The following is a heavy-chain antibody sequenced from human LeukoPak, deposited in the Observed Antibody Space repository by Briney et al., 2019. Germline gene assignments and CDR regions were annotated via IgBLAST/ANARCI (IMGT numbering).Heavy chain of an antibody. CDR3: AREGAVAGTENGGYYYYYGMDV. CDR2: INPNSGGT. CDR1: GYTFTGYY. Sequence: ASVKVSCKASGYTFTGYYMHWVRQAPGQGLEWMGWINPNSGGTNYAQKLQGRVTMTTDTSTSTAYMELRSLRSDDTAVYYCAREGAVAGTENGGYYYYYGMDVWGQGTTVTVSS. D-gene: IGHD6-19*01. V-gene: IGHV1-2*02. J-gene: IGHJ6*02.